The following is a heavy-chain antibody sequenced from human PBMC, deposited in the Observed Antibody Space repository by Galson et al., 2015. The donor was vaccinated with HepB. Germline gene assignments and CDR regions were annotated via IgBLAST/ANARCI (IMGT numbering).Heavy chain of an antibody. CDR3: ARAGIAAAGTFDY. CDR1: GGTFSNYA. D-gene: IGHD6-13*01. Sequence: SVKVSCKASGGTFSNYAISWVRQAPGQGLEWMGGIIPIFGTANYVQKFQGRVTITADESTSTAYMEPSSLRSEDTAVYYCARAGIAAAGTFDYWGQGTLVTVSS. V-gene: IGHV1-69*13. J-gene: IGHJ4*02. CDR2: IIPIFGTA.